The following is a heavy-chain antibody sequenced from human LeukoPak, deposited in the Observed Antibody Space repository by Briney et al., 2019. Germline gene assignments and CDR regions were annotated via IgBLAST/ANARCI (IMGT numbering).Heavy chain of an antibody. CDR3: ARVAHSYCTNGVCYFDY. CDR2: ISAYNGNT. CDR1: GYTFTSYG. D-gene: IGHD2-8*01. J-gene: IGHJ4*02. V-gene: IGHV1-18*01. Sequence: GASVKLSCKASGYTFTSYGISWVRQAPGQGLEWMGWISAYNGNTNYAQKLQGRVTMTTDTSTSTAYMELRSLRSDDTAVYYCARVAHSYCTNGVCYFDYWGQGTLVTVSS.